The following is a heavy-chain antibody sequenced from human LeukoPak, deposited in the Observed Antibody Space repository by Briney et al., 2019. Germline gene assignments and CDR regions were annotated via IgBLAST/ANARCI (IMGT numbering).Heavy chain of an antibody. Sequence: GGSLRLSCAASGFTFSNAYMHWVRQAPGKGLEWVSCIRKNTDNTYYGDSVKGRFTISRDDSKNTVYLQMSSLRAEDTAVYYCALGSDCSSWGQGTLVTVSS. V-gene: IGHV3-23*01. CDR2: IRKNTDNT. CDR3: ALGSDCSS. D-gene: IGHD2-21*02. J-gene: IGHJ5*02. CDR1: GFTFSNAY.